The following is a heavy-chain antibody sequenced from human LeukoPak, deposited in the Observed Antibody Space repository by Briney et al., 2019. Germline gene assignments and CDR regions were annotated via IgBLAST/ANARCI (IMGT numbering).Heavy chain of an antibody. J-gene: IGHJ4*02. Sequence: PPETLSLTCAVYGGSFSGYYWSWIRQPPGKGLEWIGEINHSGSTNYNPSLKSRVTISVDTSKNQFSLKLSSVTAADTAVYYCASGQIAVAAKDWGQGTLVTVSS. CDR2: INHSGST. CDR3: ASGQIAVAAKD. CDR1: GGSFSGYY. D-gene: IGHD6-19*01. V-gene: IGHV4-34*01.